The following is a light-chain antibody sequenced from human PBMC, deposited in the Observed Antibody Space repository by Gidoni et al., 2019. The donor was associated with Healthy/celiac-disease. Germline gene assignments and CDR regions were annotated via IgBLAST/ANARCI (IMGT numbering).Light chain of an antibody. J-gene: IGKJ4*01. CDR2: GAS. CDR3: QQYGSSRP. CDR1: QSVSSSY. V-gene: IGKV3-20*01. Sequence: EIVLTQSPGTLSLSPGERATLSCRASQSVSSSYLAWYQQKPGQAPRLLINGASSRATGIPDRFSGSGSGTDFTLTISRLEPEDFAVYYCQQYGSSRPFGGGTKVEIK.